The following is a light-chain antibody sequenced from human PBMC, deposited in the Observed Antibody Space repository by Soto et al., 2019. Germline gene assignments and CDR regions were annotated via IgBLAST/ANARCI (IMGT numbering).Light chain of an antibody. CDR3: QQYGSSPPYT. CDR2: GAS. Sequence: EIALTQSPGTLSLSPGESATLSCRASLSVGSSYLAWYQQKPGQAPRLLIYGASSRATGIPDRFSGSGSGTVFTLTISRLEPEDFAVYYCQQYGSSPPYTFGQGTKLEIK. J-gene: IGKJ2*01. CDR1: LSVGSSY. V-gene: IGKV3-20*01.